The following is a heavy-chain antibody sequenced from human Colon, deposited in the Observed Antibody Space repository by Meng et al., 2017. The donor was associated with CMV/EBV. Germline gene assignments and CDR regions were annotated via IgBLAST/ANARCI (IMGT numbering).Heavy chain of an antibody. CDR2: ISGSGDRT. J-gene: IGHJ6*02. CDR1: GFTFSNHW. Sequence: GESLKISCAVSGFTFSNHWMHWVRQVPGEGLEWVSAISGSGDRTVYAESVEGRFSVSRDNSKNTLYLQMNSLRADDTAIYYCAKKGGLTNTAMATYYYYALDVWGQGTTVTVSS. D-gene: IGHD5-18*01. CDR3: AKKGGLTNTAMATYYYYALDV. V-gene: IGHV3-23*01.